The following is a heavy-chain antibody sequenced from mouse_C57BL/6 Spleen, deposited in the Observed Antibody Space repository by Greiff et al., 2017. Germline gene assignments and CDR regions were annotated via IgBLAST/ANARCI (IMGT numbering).Heavy chain of an antibody. CDR2: IYPGDGDT. D-gene: IGHD1-1*01. CDR1: GYAFSSSW. CDR3: ARSLITTVVAPFLDY. Sequence: VMLVESGPELVKPGASVKISCKASGYAFSSSWMNWVKQRPGKGLEWIGRIYPGDGDTNYNGKFKGKATLTADKSSSTAYMQLSSLTSEDSAVYFCARSLITTVVAPFLDYWGQGTTLTVSS. J-gene: IGHJ2*01. V-gene: IGHV1-82*01.